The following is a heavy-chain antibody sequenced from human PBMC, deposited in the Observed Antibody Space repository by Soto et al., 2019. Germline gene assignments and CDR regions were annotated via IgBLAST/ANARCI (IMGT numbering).Heavy chain of an antibody. J-gene: IGHJ4*02. CDR3: ARGGGSTKVDY. V-gene: IGHV4-31*03. CDR1: GGSITSSGYY. Sequence: QVQLQESGPGLVKPSQTLSLTCTVSGGSITSSGYYWSWIRQHPGEGLEWFGFTSNRGSTSYNPSVQSRVTRSVDTSSNPFSLNLKSVTAADTAVYSWARGGGSTKVDYWGQGTLVTVSP. CDR2: TSNRGST. D-gene: IGHD3-16*01.